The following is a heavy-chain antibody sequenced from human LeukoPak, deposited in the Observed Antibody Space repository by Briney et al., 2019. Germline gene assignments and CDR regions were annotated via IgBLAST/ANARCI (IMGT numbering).Heavy chain of an antibody. D-gene: IGHD3-22*01. CDR1: GGSISSYY. J-gene: IGHJ6*02. CDR3: ATRPTYYYDSSGYYSHYYYYGMDV. CDR2: IYYSGST. V-gene: IGHV4-59*01. Sequence: PSETLSLTCTVSGGSISSYYWSWIRQPPGKGLEWIGYIYYSGSTNYNPSLKSRVTISVDTSKNQFSLKLSSVTAADTAVYYCATRPTYYYDSSGYYSHYYYYGMDVWGQGTTVTVSS.